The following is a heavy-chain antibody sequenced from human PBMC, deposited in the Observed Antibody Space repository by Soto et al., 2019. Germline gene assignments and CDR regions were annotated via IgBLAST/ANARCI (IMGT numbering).Heavy chain of an antibody. Sequence: QVQLVQSGAEVKKPGSSVKVSCKASGGTFSSYAISWVRQAPGQGLEWMGGIIPIFGTANYAQKFQGRVTSTADGCASTAYMELSSLRYEDTAVYYCASDSFGPNAFDIWGQGTMVSVSS. D-gene: IGHD3-10*01. CDR3: ASDSFGPNAFDI. V-gene: IGHV1-69*12. J-gene: IGHJ3*02. CDR2: IIPIFGTA. CDR1: GGTFSSYA.